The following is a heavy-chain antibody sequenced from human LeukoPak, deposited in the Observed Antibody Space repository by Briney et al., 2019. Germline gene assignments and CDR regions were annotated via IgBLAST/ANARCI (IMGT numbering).Heavy chain of an antibody. CDR2: INPNSGGT. Sequence: ASVKVSCKASGYTFSGYYMHWVRQAPGQGLEWMGWINPNSGGTYYTQKFQGRVTMTTDTSTSTAYMELRSLRSDDTAVYYCARGSSGWYTGGWFDPWGQGTLVTVSS. V-gene: IGHV1-2*02. CDR3: ARGSSGWYTGGWFDP. D-gene: IGHD6-19*01. CDR1: GYTFSGYY. J-gene: IGHJ5*02.